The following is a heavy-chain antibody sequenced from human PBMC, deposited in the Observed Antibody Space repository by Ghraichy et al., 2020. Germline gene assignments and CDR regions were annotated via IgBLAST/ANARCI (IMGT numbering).Heavy chain of an antibody. CDR3: TRARGWELLVDY. J-gene: IGHJ4*01. CDR2: VNHSGSS. D-gene: IGHD1-26*01. Sequence: GSLRLSCAASGGSFSGYYWGWVRQPPGQGLEWIGEVNHSGSSNYHPSLKGRVTISLHTSKAQFSLTLNSVTAADTGVYYCTRARGWELLVDYWGHGTSVTVSS. CDR1: GGSFSGYY. V-gene: IGHV4-34*01.